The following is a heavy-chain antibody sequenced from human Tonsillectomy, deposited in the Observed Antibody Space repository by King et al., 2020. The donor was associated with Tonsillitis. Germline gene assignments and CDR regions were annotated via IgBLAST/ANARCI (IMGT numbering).Heavy chain of an antibody. D-gene: IGHD3-22*01. CDR1: GFTFSSYA. J-gene: IGHJ2*01. Sequence: VQLVESGGGLVQPGGSLRLSCSASGFTFSSYAMYCVRQAPGKGLEYVSAISSNGGSTYYADSVKGRFTISRDNSKNTLYLHMSSLRAEDTAVYYCVKPPYYYDSSGFLWYFDLWGRGTLVTVSS. CDR3: VKPPYYYDSSGFLWYFDL. V-gene: IGHV3-64D*06. CDR2: ISSNGGST.